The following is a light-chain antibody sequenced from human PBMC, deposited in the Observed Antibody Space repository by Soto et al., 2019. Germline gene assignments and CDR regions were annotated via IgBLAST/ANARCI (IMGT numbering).Light chain of an antibody. CDR3: AAWDDSLSGPV. Sequence: QSVLTQPPSASGTPGQRVTISCSGSDSNIGGNFVYWYQQLPGAAPKLLISNNYQRPSGVPDRFSGSKSGASASLAISGLRSEDEADYYCAAWDDSLSGPVFGGGTKVTVL. CDR1: DSNIGGNF. V-gene: IGLV1-47*02. CDR2: NNY. J-gene: IGLJ3*02.